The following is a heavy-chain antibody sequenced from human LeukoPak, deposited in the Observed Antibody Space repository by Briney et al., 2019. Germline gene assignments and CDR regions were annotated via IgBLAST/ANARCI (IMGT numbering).Heavy chain of an antibody. Sequence: GGSLRLSCAASGFTFSSYPMHWVRQAPGKGLEHVSAISSNGGITYYADSVKGRFTISRDNAQNSLYLHMSSLRGEHTAVYYXARDPYSGGYGDDYYYYMDVWGKGTTVTISS. V-gene: IGHV3-64*02. CDR3: ARDPYSGGYGDDYYYYMDV. J-gene: IGHJ6*03. CDR2: ISSNGGIT. CDR1: GFTFSSYP. D-gene: IGHD1-26*01.